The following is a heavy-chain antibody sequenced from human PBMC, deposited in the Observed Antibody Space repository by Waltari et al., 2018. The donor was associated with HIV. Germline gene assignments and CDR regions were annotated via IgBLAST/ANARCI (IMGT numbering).Heavy chain of an antibody. V-gene: IGHV3-7*04. Sequence: EVQLVESGGGLVQPGGSLRLSCAASGFTFSSYWMSWVRQAPGKGLEWVDNIKKDGSEKYYVDSVNGRFTISRDNAENSLYLQMNSLRAEDTAVYYCARGGFYGSGSKVNWGQGTLVTVSS. CDR2: IKKDGSEK. CDR1: GFTFSSYW. J-gene: IGHJ4*02. D-gene: IGHD3-10*01. CDR3: ARGGFYGSGSKVN.